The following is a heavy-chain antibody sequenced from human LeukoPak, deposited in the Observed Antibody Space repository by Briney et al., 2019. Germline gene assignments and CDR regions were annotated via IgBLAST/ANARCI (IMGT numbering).Heavy chain of an antibody. D-gene: IGHD3-22*01. J-gene: IGHJ2*01. Sequence: GGSLRLSCAASGFRVSGYDLNWVRQAPGQGLEWIAYISISGSNIHYADSVRGRFTISRDNANNSLYLQLSSLRVEDTAVYYCARESYYDSSGPAAVLDLWGRGTLVTVSS. CDR3: ARESYYDSSGPAAVLDL. V-gene: IGHV3-48*03. CDR2: ISISGSNI. CDR1: GFRVSGYD.